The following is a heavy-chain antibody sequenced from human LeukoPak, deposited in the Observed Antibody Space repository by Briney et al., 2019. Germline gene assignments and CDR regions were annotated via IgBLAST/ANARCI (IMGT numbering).Heavy chain of an antibody. D-gene: IGHD3-22*01. CDR3: ARERGSGYRDFDY. V-gene: IGHV1-18*01. J-gene: IGHJ4*02. CDR2: ISAYNGNT. CDR1: GDTFTSYD. Sequence: ASVKVSCKASGDTFTSYDFIWVRQAPGQGLEWMGWISAYNGNTNYAQKLQGRVTMTTDTSTSTAYMELRSLRSDDTAVYYCARERGSGYRDFDYWGQGTLVTVSS.